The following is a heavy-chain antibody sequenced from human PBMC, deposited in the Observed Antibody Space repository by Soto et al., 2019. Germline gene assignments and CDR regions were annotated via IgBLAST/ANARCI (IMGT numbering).Heavy chain of an antibody. CDR1: GGSISSYY. D-gene: IGHD1-26*01. CDR3: ARVPPLGDWFDP. J-gene: IGHJ5*02. Sequence: TSETLSLTCTVSGGSISSYYWSWIRQPPGKGLEWIGYIYYSGSTNYNPSLKSRVTISVDTSKNQFSLKLSSVTAADTAVYYCARVPPLGDWFDPWGQGTLVTVSS. V-gene: IGHV4-59*01. CDR2: IYYSGST.